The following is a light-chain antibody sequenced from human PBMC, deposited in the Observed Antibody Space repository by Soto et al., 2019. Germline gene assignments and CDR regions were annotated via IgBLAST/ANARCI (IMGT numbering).Light chain of an antibody. CDR2: EVN. CDR3: SSHTTSGTLI. J-gene: IGLJ2*01. CDR1: SSDVGGYNY. V-gene: IGLV2-14*01. Sequence: QSALTQPASVSGSPGQSITISCTGTSSDVGGYNYVSWYQQHPGKAPKLMIYEVNNRPSGVSNRFSGSKSGNTASLTISGFQAEDEAYYYCSSHTTSGTLIFGGGTKLTVL.